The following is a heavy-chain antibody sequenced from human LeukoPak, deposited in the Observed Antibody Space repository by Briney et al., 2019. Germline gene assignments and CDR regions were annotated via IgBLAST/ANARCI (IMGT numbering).Heavy chain of an antibody. J-gene: IGHJ4*02. CDR1: GFAFSKYA. CDR2: ISDDGRS. CDR3: ASTSGYDFWDMGY. D-gene: IGHD5-12*01. Sequence: GGSLRLSCAASGFAFSKYAMHWLRQAPAKGLEWVTIISDDGRSNYADSVEGRFTISRDNSKNTLYLQMSSLRAEDTAVYYCASTSGYDFWDMGYWGQGTLVTVSS. V-gene: IGHV3-30*04.